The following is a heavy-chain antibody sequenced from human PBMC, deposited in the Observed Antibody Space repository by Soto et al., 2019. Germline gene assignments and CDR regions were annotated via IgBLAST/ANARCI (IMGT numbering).Heavy chain of an antibody. V-gene: IGHV4-4*07. Sequence: KASETLSLTCTVSGGSIGGYYWSWIRQPAGKGLEWIGRIYTSGSTNYNPSLKSRVTMSVDTSKNQFSLKLSSVTAADTAVYYCARDHERSSSWYFWFDPWGQGTLVTVSS. D-gene: IGHD6-13*01. CDR2: IYTSGST. J-gene: IGHJ5*02. CDR3: ARDHERSSSWYFWFDP. CDR1: GGSIGGYY.